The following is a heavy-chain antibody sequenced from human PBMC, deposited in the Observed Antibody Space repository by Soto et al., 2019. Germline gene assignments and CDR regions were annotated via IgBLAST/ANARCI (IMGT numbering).Heavy chain of an antibody. CDR3: ARDLSTGAADYYFDY. J-gene: IGHJ4*02. D-gene: IGHD6-13*01. V-gene: IGHV1-69*13. CDR1: GGTCSSYA. CDR2: IIPIFGTA. Sequence: SVKVSCKAAGGTCSSYAISWVRQAPGQGLEWMGGIIPIFGTANYAQKFQGRVTITADESKNTLYLQMNGLRAEDTAVYYCARDLSTGAADYYFDYWGQGALVTVSS.